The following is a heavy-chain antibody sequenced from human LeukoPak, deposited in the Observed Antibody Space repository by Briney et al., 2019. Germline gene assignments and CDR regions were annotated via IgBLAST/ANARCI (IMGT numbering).Heavy chain of an antibody. CDR3: ARHHHNGWSDY. J-gene: IGHJ4*02. CDR1: GGSISISSYY. CDR2: IYYSGNT. Sequence: SETLSLTCTVSGGSISISSYYGGWLRQPPGKGLEWIGSIYYSGNTYYNPSLKSRFIISVDTSKNRFSLKVSSVTAADTAVYYCARHHHNGWSDYWGQGTLVTVSS. D-gene: IGHD6-19*01. V-gene: IGHV4-39*01.